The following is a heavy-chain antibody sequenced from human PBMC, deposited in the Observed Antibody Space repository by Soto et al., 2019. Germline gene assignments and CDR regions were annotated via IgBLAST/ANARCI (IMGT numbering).Heavy chain of an antibody. CDR1: GYTFSSHG. CDR2: ISAYNGNT. V-gene: IGHV1-18*01. CDR3: AREYVYSNPRYYYGMDV. Sequence: VWTGPGVKKPGASVKVSCQASGYTFSSHGVSWVRQAPGQGLEWIGWISAYNGNTNFAQKFQGRVTMTTDTSTSTAYMELRSLRSDDTAVYYCAREYVYSNPRYYYGMDVWGQGTRVTVSS. J-gene: IGHJ6*02. D-gene: IGHD4-4*01.